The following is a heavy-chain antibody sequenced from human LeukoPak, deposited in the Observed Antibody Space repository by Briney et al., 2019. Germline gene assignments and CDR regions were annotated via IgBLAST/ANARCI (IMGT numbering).Heavy chain of an antibody. CDR1: GYTFTSYG. V-gene: IGHV1-18*01. D-gene: IGHD3-10*01. CDR2: INVYNGDT. Sequence: ASVKVSCKASGYTFTSYGISWVRQAPGQGLEWMAWINVYNGDTYYAQKFQGRVTMTTDTSTSTAYMGLRSLRADDTAVYYCARDGGYGSGSYYNVGVDYWGQGTLVTVSS. CDR3: ARDGGYGSGSYYNVGVDY. J-gene: IGHJ4*02.